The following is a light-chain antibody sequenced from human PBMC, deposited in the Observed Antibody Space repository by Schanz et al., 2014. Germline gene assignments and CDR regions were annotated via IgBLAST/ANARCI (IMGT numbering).Light chain of an antibody. J-gene: IGLJ2*01. V-gene: IGLV1-44*01. CDR3: AAWDDSLNGEL. CDR2: SNN. Sequence: QSVLTQPPSASGPPGQRVTISCSGSNSNIGSNTVNWYQHLPGTAPKLLIYSNNVGPSGVPDRFSGSKSGTSASLAISGLQSEDEADYYCAAWDDSLNGELFGGGTKVTVL. CDR1: NSNIGSNT.